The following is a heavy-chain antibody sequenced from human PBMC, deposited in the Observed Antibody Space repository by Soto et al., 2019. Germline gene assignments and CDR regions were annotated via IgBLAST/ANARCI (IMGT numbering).Heavy chain of an antibody. D-gene: IGHD3-16*01. J-gene: IGHJ4*02. V-gene: IGHV3-30-3*01. CDR2: IASDGGNK. CDR1: EFTFSSYP. CDR3: LMGYFFDY. Sequence: SGGSLRLSCAASEFTFSSYPMHWVRQAPGKGLEWVAPIASDGGNKFYPESVKGRFTISRDNSKNTLDLQMNSLRAEDTAVYYCLMGYFFDYWGQGTLVTVSS.